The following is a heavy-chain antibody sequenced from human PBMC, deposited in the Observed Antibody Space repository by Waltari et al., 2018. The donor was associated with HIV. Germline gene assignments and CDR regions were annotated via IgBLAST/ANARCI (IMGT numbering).Heavy chain of an antibody. D-gene: IGHD3-16*01. CDR2: SNVDRSST. V-gene: IGHV3-74*01. CDR1: GFTFSSYW. CDR3: ASLYNYVWGSPPPFDY. Sequence: EVQLVESGGGLVQPGGSLRLSCAASGFTFSSYWLHWVRQAPGKGPGWVSRSNVDRSSTTYAESEKGRFTISSDNAKNAVYLQISSLRAEDTALYYLASLYNYVWGSPPPFDYWGQGTLVTISS. J-gene: IGHJ4*02.